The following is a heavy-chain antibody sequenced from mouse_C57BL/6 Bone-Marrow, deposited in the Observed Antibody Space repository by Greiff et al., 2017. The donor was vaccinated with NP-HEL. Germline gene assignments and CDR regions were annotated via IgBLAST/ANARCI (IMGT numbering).Heavy chain of an antibody. Sequence: VKLQQSGPGLVQPSQSLSITCTVSGFSLTSYGVHWVRQSPGKGLEWLGVIWSGGSTDYNAAFISRLSISKDNSKSQVFFKMNSLQADDTAIYYCASYGNYWYFDVWGTGTTVTVSS. V-gene: IGHV2-2*01. D-gene: IGHD2-1*01. CDR1: GFSLTSYG. CDR3: ASYGNYWYFDV. J-gene: IGHJ1*03. CDR2: IWSGGST.